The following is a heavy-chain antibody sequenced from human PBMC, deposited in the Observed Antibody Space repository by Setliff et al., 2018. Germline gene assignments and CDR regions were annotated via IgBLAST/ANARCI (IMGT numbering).Heavy chain of an antibody. CDR3: ARDGSAFFYQN. CDR1: GYTFTGYY. CDR2: INPNRDDT. V-gene: IGHV1-2*02. J-gene: IGHJ4*02. D-gene: IGHD1-26*01. Sequence: RASVKVSCKASGYTFTGYYMHWVRQAPGQGLEWMGWINPNRDDTKYAQKFQHRILMAKDTSLNTVYVELSSLRSDDTATYYCARDGSAFFYQNWGQGSLVTVSS.